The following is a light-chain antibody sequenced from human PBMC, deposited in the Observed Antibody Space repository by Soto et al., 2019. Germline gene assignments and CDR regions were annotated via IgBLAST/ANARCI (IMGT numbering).Light chain of an antibody. CDR1: QSVSNNY. V-gene: IGKV3-20*01. Sequence: EIVVAQSPGTLSLSPGERATLSCRTSQSVSNNYLAWYQQKPGQAPRLLIYGASSRATGIPDRFSGSGSGTDFTLSISRLEPEDFAVYYCQQYSSLWTFGQGTKVEIK. J-gene: IGKJ1*01. CDR3: QQYSSLWT. CDR2: GAS.